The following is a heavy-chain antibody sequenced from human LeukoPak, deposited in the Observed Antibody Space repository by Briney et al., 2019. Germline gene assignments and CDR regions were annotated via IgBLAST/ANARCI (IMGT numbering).Heavy chain of an antibody. D-gene: IGHD3-22*01. CDR1: GFPLSSYA. V-gene: IGHV3-23*01. CDR3: ARDPWRIVVVPHYFDY. J-gene: IGHJ4*02. Sequence: GGPLRLSCAPFGFPLSSYAMSWAPQAPGKGREWVSATSGSDASTYHADSVRGRFTISRDNSKNTLYLQMNSLRAEDTAVYYCARDPWRIVVVPHYFDYWGQGTLVTVSS. CDR2: TSGSDAST.